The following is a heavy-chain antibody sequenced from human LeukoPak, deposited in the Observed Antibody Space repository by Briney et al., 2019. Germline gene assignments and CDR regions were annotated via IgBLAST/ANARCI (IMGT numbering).Heavy chain of an antibody. J-gene: IGHJ4*02. V-gene: IGHV1-46*01. Sequence: ASVKASCKASGYTFTSYYMQWVRQAPGQGLEWMGIINPSGGSTSYAQKFQGRVSMTRDTSTSTVYMELSSLRSEDTAVYYCARAYYYDSSGYYPGGDYWGQGTLVTVSS. CDR2: INPSGGST. D-gene: IGHD3-22*01. CDR3: ARAYYYDSSGYYPGGDY. CDR1: GYTFTSYY.